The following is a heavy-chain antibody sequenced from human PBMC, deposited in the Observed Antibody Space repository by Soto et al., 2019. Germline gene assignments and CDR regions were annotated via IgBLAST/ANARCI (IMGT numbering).Heavy chain of an antibody. CDR2: IYYSGST. Sequence: QLQLQESGPGLVKPSETLSLTCTVSGGSISSSSYYWGWIRQPAGKGLEWIGSIYYSGSTYYNPSLKSRVTISVDTSKNQFSLKLSSVTAADTAVYYCARATDDHDYVWGSYLFDYWGQGTLVTVSS. CDR3: ARATDDHDYVWGSYLFDY. CDR1: GGSISSSSYY. J-gene: IGHJ4*02. V-gene: IGHV4-39*01. D-gene: IGHD3-16*02.